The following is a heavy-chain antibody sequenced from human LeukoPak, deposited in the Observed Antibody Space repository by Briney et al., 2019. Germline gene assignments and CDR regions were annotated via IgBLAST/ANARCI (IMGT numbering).Heavy chain of an antibody. J-gene: IGHJ5*02. CDR1: GFTFSSYW. CDR2: IKTDGSQI. V-gene: IGHV3-7*01. D-gene: IGHD1-26*01. Sequence: GGSLRLSCVASGFTFSSYWMTWVRQAPGKGLEWVANIKTDGSQIYYVDSVKGRFTISRDNAKNSLYLQMNSLRAEDTAVYYCARAGSGRSPDWFDPWGQGTLVTVSS. CDR3: ARAGSGRSPDWFDP.